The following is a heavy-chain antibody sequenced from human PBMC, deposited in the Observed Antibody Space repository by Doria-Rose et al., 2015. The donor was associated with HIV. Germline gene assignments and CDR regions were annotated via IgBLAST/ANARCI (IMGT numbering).Heavy chain of an antibody. J-gene: IGHJ6*02. CDR3: ARGLLRGGWNDVDYYYGMDV. CDR1: GGSFSGYY. V-gene: IGHV4-34*01. Sequence: QVQLQESGAGLAKPSETLSLTCAVFGGSFSGYYWSWIRQPPGKGLEWIGEINHSGSTNYKTSLKSRVTISLDTSKNLSSLKLSSVTAADTAVYYCARGLLRGGWNDVDYYYGMDVWGQGTTVTVSS. CDR2: INHSGST. D-gene: IGHD1-1*01.